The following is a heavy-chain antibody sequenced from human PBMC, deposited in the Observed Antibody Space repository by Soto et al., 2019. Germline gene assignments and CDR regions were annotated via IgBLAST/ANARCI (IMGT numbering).Heavy chain of an antibody. Sequence: QVQLQESGPGLVKPSQTLSLTCTVSGGSISSGGYYWSWIRQHPGKGLEWIGYIYYSGSTYYNPPLKSRVTIAVDTSKNQFSLKLSSVTAADTAVYYCARSGDNPPRTGFDYWGQGTLVTVSS. CDR2: IYYSGST. CDR1: GGSISSGGYY. V-gene: IGHV4-31*03. J-gene: IGHJ4*02. D-gene: IGHD2-8*02. CDR3: ARSGDNPPRTGFDY.